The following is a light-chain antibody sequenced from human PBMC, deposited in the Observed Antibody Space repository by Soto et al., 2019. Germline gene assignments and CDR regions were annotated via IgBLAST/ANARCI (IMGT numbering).Light chain of an antibody. CDR2: GAS. CDR1: QSVSSD. Sequence: EIVMTQSPVTLSVSPGERATLSCRASQSVSSDLAWYQQKPGQGPRLLIYGASTRATGIPARFSASGSGTEFTLTISSLQSADFAVYYCQQYNDWPPYTFGQGTKLEIK. CDR3: QQYNDWPPYT. J-gene: IGKJ2*01. V-gene: IGKV3-15*01.